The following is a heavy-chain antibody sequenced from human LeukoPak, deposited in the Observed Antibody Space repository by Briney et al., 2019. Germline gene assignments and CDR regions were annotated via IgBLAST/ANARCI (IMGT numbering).Heavy chain of an antibody. CDR1: GFTFGSYW. J-gene: IGHJ4*01. D-gene: IGHD1-14*01. V-gene: IGHV3-7*03. CDR3: AGGSGWITGD. CDR2: IKQDGSEI. Sequence: GGSLRLCCSASGFTFGSYWMNWVRQATGKGPEWVANIKQDGSEINYVDSVKGRFIISRDNAKNSLYLQMNSLRVDDTAVYYCAGGSGWITGDWGHGTLVTVSS.